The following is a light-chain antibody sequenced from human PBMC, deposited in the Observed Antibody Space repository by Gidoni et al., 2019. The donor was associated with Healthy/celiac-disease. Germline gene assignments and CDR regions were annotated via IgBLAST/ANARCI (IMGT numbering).Light chain of an antibody. CDR1: QSVLYSSNNKNY. Sequence: DIVMTQSPDYLAVSLGERATINCKSSQSVLYSSNNKNYLAWYQQKPGQPPKLLIYWASTREFGVPDRFSGSGSGTDFTLTIGSLQAEDVAVYYCQQYYSTPPTFGQGTKVEIK. V-gene: IGKV4-1*01. J-gene: IGKJ1*01. CDR3: QQYYSTPPT. CDR2: WAS.